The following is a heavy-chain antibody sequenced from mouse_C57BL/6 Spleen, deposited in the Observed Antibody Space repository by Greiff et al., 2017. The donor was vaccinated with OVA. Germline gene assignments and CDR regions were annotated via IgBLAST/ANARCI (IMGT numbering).Heavy chain of an antibody. CDR3: ATGGRLYWYFDV. CDR2: INPNNGGT. V-gene: IGHV1-22*01. Sequence: EVQLQQSGPELVKPGASVKMSCKASGYTFTDYNMHWVKQSHGKGLEWIGYINPNNGGTSYNQKFKGKATLTVNKSSSTAYMELRSLTSEDSAVYYCATGGRLYWYFDVWGTGTTVTVSS. J-gene: IGHJ1*03. CDR1: GYTFTDYN.